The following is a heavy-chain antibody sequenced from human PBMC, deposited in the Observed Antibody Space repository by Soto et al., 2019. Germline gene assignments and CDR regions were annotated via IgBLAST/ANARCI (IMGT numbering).Heavy chain of an antibody. V-gene: IGHV1-2*04. Sequence: ASVKVSCKTSGYTFTGYYMHCVRQAPGQGLEWMGWINPNSGGTNYAQKFQGWVTMTRDTSISTAYMELSRLRSDDTAVYYCARVGGGYCSGGSCSHDAFDIWGQGTMVTVSS. CDR3: ARVGGGYCSGGSCSHDAFDI. J-gene: IGHJ3*02. CDR1: GYTFTGYY. D-gene: IGHD2-15*01. CDR2: INPNSGGT.